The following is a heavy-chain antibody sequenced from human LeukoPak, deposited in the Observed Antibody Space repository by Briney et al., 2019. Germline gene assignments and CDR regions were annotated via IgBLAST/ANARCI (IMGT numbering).Heavy chain of an antibody. CDR1: GGSFSGYY. D-gene: IGHD2-2*01. V-gene: IGHV4-34*01. CDR2: INHSGST. CDR3: ARGTRHKGYCSSTSCKRNWFDP. J-gene: IGHJ5*02. Sequence: NPSETLSLTCAVYGGSFSGYYWSWIRQPPGKGLEWIGEINHSGSTNYNPSLKSRVTISVDTSKNQFSLKLSSVTAADTAVYYCARGTRHKGYCSSTSCKRNWFDPWGQGTLVTVSS.